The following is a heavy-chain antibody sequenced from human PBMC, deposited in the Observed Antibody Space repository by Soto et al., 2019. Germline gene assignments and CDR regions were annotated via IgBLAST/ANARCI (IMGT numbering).Heavy chain of an antibody. CDR2: ISSNSDTI. D-gene: IGHD4-17*01. Sequence: DVQLVESGGGLVQPGRSLRLSCVASGFTADDYAMHWVRQAPGKGLEWVSGISSNSDTIDYADSVKGRFTISRDNAKNSLFLQMNSLRPEDTALYYCAKDMKWGGMTTIHYFDSRGQGTLVTVSS. CDR3: AKDMKWGGMTTIHYFDS. V-gene: IGHV3-9*02. CDR1: GFTADDYA. J-gene: IGHJ4*02.